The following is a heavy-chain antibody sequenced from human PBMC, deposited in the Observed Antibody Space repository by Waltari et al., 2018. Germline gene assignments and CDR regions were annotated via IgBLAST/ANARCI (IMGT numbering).Heavy chain of an antibody. Sequence: QVQLQESGPGLGKPSQTLSLTCTVSGGSISSGGYYWSWIRQHPGKGLEWIGYIYYSGSTYYNPSLKSRVTISVDTSKDQFSLKLSSVTAADTAMYYCARGPNPPPDFDYWGQGTLVTVSS. CDR1: GGSISSGGYY. J-gene: IGHJ4*02. CDR3: ARGPNPPPDFDY. CDR2: IYYSGST. V-gene: IGHV4-31*03.